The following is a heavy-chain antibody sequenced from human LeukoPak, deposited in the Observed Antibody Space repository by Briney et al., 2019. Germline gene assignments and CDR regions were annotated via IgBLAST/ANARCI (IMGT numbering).Heavy chain of an antibody. CDR3: ARDLQDNYDFWSGYYRDY. J-gene: IGHJ4*02. V-gene: IGHV3-64*01. CDR2: ISSNGGNT. Sequence: PGGSLRLSCAASGFTFSSYAMHWVRQAPGKGLEYVSAISSNGGNTYYANSVKGRFTISRDNSKNTLYLQMGSLRAEDMAVYYCARDLQDNYDFWSGYYRDYWGQGTLVTVSS. D-gene: IGHD3-3*01. CDR1: GFTFSSYA.